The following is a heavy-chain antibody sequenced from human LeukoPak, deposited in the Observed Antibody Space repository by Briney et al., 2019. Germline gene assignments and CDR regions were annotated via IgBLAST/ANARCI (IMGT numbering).Heavy chain of an antibody. Sequence: PGGSLRLSCAASGFTFSSYAMHWVRQAPGKGLEWVALISYDGSTKYYADSVKGRFTISRDDSKNTLYLQMNSLRGEDTAVYYCARGDSGSYSWFDPWGQGTLVTVSS. D-gene: IGHD1-26*01. CDR3: ARGDSGSYSWFDP. CDR1: GFTFSSYA. CDR2: ISYDGSTK. J-gene: IGHJ5*02. V-gene: IGHV3-30-3*01.